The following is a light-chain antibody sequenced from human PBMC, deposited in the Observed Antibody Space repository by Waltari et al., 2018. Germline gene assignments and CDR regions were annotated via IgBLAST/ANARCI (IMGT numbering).Light chain of an antibody. CDR3: QQYSNPPPEFT. CDR1: QGLINW. V-gene: IGKV1-5*03. Sequence: DIQMTQSPSTLSASVGDRVTITCRASQGLINWLAGVQQKPGKAPQLRIYKASNLGGGVPARFSGSGSGTDFTLTISSLHAEDVAVYYCQQYSNPPPEFTFGPGTRVEIK. J-gene: IGKJ3*01. CDR2: KAS.